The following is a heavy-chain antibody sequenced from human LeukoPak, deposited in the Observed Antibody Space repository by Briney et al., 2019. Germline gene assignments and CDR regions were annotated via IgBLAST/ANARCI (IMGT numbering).Heavy chain of an antibody. D-gene: IGHD2-15*01. CDR3: ARERVGYCSVGSCPYYFDY. V-gene: IGHV4-4*07. CDR1: GGSSSSYY. CDR2: IYRSGNT. J-gene: IGHJ4*02. Sequence: SETLSLTCTVSGGSSSSYYWSWVRQPAGKGLEGIVRIYRSGNTNYNPSLQSRVTMSVDTSRNQLSMKLNSVTAADTAVYYCARERVGYCSVGSCPYYFDYWGEGTLVTVSS.